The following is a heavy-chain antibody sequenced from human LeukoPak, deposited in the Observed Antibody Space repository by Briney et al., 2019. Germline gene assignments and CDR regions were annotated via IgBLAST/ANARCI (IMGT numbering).Heavy chain of an antibody. D-gene: IGHD3-10*01. V-gene: IGHV4-30-2*01. Sequence: PSQTLSLTCAVSGGYISSGGYSWSWIGQPPGKGLEWIGYIYHSGSTYYNPSLKSRVTISVDRSKNQFSLKLSSVTAADTAVYYCARGHYGSGSYYKLGFDPWGQGTLVTVSS. CDR2: IYHSGST. CDR3: ARGHYGSGSYYKLGFDP. CDR1: GGYISSGGYS. J-gene: IGHJ5*02.